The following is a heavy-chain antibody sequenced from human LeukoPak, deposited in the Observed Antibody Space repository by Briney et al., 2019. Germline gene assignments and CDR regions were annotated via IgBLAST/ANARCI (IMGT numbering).Heavy chain of an antibody. J-gene: IGHJ5*02. D-gene: IGHD2-21*01. CDR1: VLTFSSYS. Sequence: GGSLRLSCAASVLTFSSYSMNWVRQAPGRGGEGVSYINSSSSTIYYADSVKGRFTISRDNAKNSLYLQMNSLRDEDTAVYYCARGSEHIRNWFDPWGQGTLVTVSS. V-gene: IGHV3-48*02. CDR2: INSSSSTI. CDR3: ARGSEHIRNWFDP.